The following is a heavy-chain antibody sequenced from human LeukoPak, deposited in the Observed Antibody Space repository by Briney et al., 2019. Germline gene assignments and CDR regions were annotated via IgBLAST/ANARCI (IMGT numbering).Heavy chain of an antibody. D-gene: IGHD3-10*01. Sequence: PGGSLRLSCAASGFTVSSNYMSWVRQAPGEGLEWVSSISSSSSYIYYADSVKGRFTISRDNAKNSLYLQMNSLRAEDTAVYYCARGAPYFWGKGTTVTVSS. V-gene: IGHV3-21*01. J-gene: IGHJ6*04. CDR1: GFTVSSNY. CDR3: ARGAPYF. CDR2: ISSSSSYI.